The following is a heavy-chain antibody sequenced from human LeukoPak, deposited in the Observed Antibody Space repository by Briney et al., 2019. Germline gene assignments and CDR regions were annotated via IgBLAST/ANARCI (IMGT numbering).Heavy chain of an antibody. CDR1: GFTFSTYE. Sequence: PGGSLRLSCAASGFTFSTYEMNWVRQAPGKGLEWVSHISSSGSTTYYADSVKGRFTISRDNAKKSLYLQMNSLRAEDTAAYYCASPQYYFDYWGQGTLVTVSS. D-gene: IGHD5-24*01. J-gene: IGHJ4*02. CDR2: ISSSGSTT. CDR3: ASPQYYFDY. V-gene: IGHV3-48*03.